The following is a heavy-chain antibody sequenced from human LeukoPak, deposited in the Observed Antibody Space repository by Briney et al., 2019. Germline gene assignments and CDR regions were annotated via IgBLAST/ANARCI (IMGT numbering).Heavy chain of an antibody. CDR3: AKPLGYCSSTSCYTFDP. CDR2: ISGSGGST. V-gene: IGHV3-23*01. J-gene: IGHJ5*02. D-gene: IGHD2-2*02. CDR1: GFTFSSYA. Sequence: GGSLRLSCAASGFTFSSYAMSWVRQAPGKGLEWVSAISGSGGSTYYADSVKGRFTISRDNSKNTLYLQMSSLRAEDTAVYYCAKPLGYCSSTSCYTFDPWGQGTLVTVSS.